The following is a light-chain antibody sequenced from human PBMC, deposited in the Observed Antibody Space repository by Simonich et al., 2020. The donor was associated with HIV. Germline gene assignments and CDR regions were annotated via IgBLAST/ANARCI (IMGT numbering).Light chain of an antibody. CDR2: GAS. Sequence: EIGMTQSPATLSVSPGERATLSCRASQSVSSNLAGYQQKPGQAPRLLIYGASTRATGIPARFSGSGSGTEFTLTISSLQSEDFAVYYCQQYNNWPLTWTFGQGTKVEIK. J-gene: IGKJ1*01. CDR3: QQYNNWPLTWT. V-gene: IGKV3-15*01. CDR1: QSVSSN.